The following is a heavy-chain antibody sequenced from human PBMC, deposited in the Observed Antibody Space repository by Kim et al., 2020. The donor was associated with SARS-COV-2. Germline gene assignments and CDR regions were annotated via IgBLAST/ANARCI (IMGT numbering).Heavy chain of an antibody. D-gene: IGHD4-17*01. V-gene: IGHV3-74*01. CDR1: GFTFSSYW. CDR2: INSDGSST. Sequence: GGSLRLSCAASGFTFSSYWMHWVRQAPGKGLVWVSRINSDGSSTSYADSVKGRFTISRDNAKNTLYLQMNSLRAEDTAVYYCARGDDYGIAEYFQHWGQGTLVTVSS. CDR3: ARGDDYGIAEYFQH. J-gene: IGHJ1*01.